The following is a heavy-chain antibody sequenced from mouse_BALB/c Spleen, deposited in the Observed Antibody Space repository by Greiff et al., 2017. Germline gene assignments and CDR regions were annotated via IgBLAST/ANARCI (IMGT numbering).Heavy chain of an antibody. V-gene: IGHV1-5*01. CDR1: GYSFTSYW. D-gene: IGHD1-1*01. Sequence: VLLQQSGTVLARPGASVKMSCKASGYSFTSYWMHWVKQRPGQGLEWIGAIYPGNSDTSYNQKFKGKATLTADKSSSTAYMQLSSLTSEDSAVYFCARGGTTVVATDYAMDYWGQGTSVTGSS. CDR3: ARGGTTVVATDYAMDY. CDR2: IYPGNSDT. J-gene: IGHJ4*01.